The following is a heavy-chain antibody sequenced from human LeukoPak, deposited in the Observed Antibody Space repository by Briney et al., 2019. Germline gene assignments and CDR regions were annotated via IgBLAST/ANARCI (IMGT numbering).Heavy chain of an antibody. Sequence: PGGSLRLSCVASGFTFSSYWMSWVRQTPGKGLEWVANIKQDGSEKNYVDSVKGRFTISRDNAKNSLYLQMNSLRAEDTAVYYCARDGVQLERRPPPVWGQGTLVTVSS. V-gene: IGHV3-7*01. CDR2: IKQDGSEK. D-gene: IGHD1-1*01. CDR1: GFTFSSYW. J-gene: IGHJ4*02. CDR3: ARDGVQLERRPPPV.